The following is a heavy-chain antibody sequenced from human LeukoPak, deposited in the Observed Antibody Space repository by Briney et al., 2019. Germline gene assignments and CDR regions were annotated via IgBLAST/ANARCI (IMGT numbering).Heavy chain of an antibody. J-gene: IGHJ4*02. CDR1: GGSISSYY. V-gene: IGHV4-59*08. Sequence: PSETLSLTCTVSGGSISSYYWSWIRQPPGKGLEWIGYIYYSGSTNYNPSLKSRVTISVDTSKNQFSLELSSVTAADTAVYYCARGPGGSSSSDFDYWGQGTLVTVSS. D-gene: IGHD6-6*01. CDR3: ARGPGGSSSSDFDY. CDR2: IYYSGST.